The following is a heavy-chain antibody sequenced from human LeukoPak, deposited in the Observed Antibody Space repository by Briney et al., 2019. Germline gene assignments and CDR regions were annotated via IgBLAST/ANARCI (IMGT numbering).Heavy chain of an antibody. CDR1: GGTFSSYA. V-gene: IGHV1-69*01. CDR2: IIPIFGTA. J-gene: IGHJ4*02. CDR3: ARLGPVGAIGYFDY. D-gene: IGHD1-26*01. Sequence: ASVKVSCKASGGTFSSYAISWVRQPPGQGLEWMGGIIPIFGTANYAQKFQGRVTITADESTSTAYMELSSLRSEDTAVYYCARLGPVGAIGYFDYWGQGTLVTVSS.